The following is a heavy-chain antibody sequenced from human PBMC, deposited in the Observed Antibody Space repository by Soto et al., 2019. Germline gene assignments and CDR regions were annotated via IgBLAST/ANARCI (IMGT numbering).Heavy chain of an antibody. V-gene: IGHV3-23*01. J-gene: IGHJ4*02. CDR3: AKARNYYDSSGYPI. CDR1: GFTFSSYA. Sequence: GESLKISCAASGFTFSSYAMSWVRQAPGKGLEWVSAISGSGGSTYYADSVKGRFTISRDNSKNTLYLQMNSLRAEDTAVYYCAKARNYYDSSGYPIWGQGTLVTVS. CDR2: ISGSGGST. D-gene: IGHD3-22*01.